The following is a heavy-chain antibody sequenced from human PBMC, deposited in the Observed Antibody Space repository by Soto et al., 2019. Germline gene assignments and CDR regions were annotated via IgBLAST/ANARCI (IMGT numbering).Heavy chain of an antibody. J-gene: IGHJ6*02. D-gene: IGHD4-17*01. CDR2: INAGNGNT. CDR3: ARAALGGDYQYYYYGMDV. V-gene: IGHV1-3*01. Sequence: ASVKVSCKASGYTFTSYAMHWVRQAPGQRLEWMGWINAGNGNTKYSQKFQGRVTITRDTSASTAYMELSSLRSEDTAVYYCARAALGGDYQYYYYGMDVWGQGTTVTVSS. CDR1: GYTFTSYA.